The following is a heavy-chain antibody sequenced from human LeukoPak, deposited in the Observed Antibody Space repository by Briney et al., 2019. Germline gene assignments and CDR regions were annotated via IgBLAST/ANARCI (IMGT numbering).Heavy chain of an antibody. V-gene: IGHV1-2*02. CDR3: ARHPRYYDILTGLDY. Sequence: ASVKVSCKASGYTFTSYYMHWVRQAPGQGLEWMGWINTNSGGTNYAQKFQGRVTMTRDTSISTAYMELSRLRSDDTAVYYCARHPRYYDILTGLDYWGQGTLVTVSS. CDR2: INTNSGGT. D-gene: IGHD3-9*01. J-gene: IGHJ4*02. CDR1: GYTFTSYY.